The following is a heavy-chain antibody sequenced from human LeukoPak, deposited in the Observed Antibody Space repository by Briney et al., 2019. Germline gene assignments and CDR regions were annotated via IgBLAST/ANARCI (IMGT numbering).Heavy chain of an antibody. CDR1: GFTFSDYY. V-gene: IGHV3-11*01. CDR2: ISSSGSTI. CDR3: ARADPAGYCSSTSCYSFDY. D-gene: IGHD2-2*02. Sequence: PGGSLRLSCAASGFTFSDYYMSWIRQAPGKGLEWVSYISSSGSTIYYADSVKGRFTISRDNAKNSLYLQMNSLRAEDTAVYHCARADPAGYCSSTSCYSFDYWGQGTLVTVSS. J-gene: IGHJ4*02.